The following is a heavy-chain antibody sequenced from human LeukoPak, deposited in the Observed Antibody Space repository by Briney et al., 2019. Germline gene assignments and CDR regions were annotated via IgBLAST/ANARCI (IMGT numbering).Heavy chain of an antibody. CDR1: GFTFRDYA. Sequence: GGSLRLSCAASGFTFRDYAMTWVRQAPGKGLEWVSALRGDGGGIFYGGSVKGRFTISRDNAKNTVSLQMNNLRAEDTALYYCVKEDGGYDGFDHWGRGTLVTVSS. CDR3: VKEDGGYDGFDH. J-gene: IGHJ4*02. V-gene: IGHV3-23*01. CDR2: LRGDGGGI. D-gene: IGHD5-12*01.